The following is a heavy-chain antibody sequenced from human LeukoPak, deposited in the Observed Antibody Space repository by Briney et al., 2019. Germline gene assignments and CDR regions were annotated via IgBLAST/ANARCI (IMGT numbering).Heavy chain of an antibody. CDR3: AREAVGAIYFDY. CDR1: GFAFSSYA. V-gene: IGHV3-23*01. CDR2: ISGSGGST. D-gene: IGHD1-26*01. Sequence: GESLRLSCAASGFAFSSYAMNWVRQAPGKGLEWVSAISGSGGSTYYADSVKGRFTISRDNSKNTVYLQMNSLRAEDTAVYFCAREAVGAIYFDYWGQGTLVTVSS. J-gene: IGHJ4*02.